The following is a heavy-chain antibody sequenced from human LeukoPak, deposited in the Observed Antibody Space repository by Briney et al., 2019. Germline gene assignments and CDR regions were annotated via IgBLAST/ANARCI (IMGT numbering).Heavy chain of an antibody. D-gene: IGHD6-13*01. CDR2: INHSGST. V-gene: IGHV4-34*01. CDR1: GGSFSGYY. CDR3: GREGYSSSWYGIDYYYYMDV. Sequence: PSETLSLTCAVYGGSFSGYYWSWIRQPPGKGLEWIGEINHSGSTNYNPSLKSRVTISVDTSKNQFSLKLSSVTAADTAVYYCGREGYSSSWYGIDYYYYMDVWGKGTTVTVSS. J-gene: IGHJ6*03.